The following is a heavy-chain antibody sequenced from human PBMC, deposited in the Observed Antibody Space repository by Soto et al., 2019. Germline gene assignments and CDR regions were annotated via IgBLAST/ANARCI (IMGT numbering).Heavy chain of an antibody. D-gene: IGHD3-10*01. CDR1: GGSISITNW. CDR3: ARVRFGAS. CDR2: VFHSGVT. Sequence: QVQLQESGPGLVKPSGTLSLTCTVSGGSISITNWWTWVRQPPGKGLEWIGEVFHSGVTNYNASLKSRVTISVDKSNNQFSLNLSSVTAADTAVYYCARVRFGASWGQGILVTVTS. J-gene: IGHJ4*02. V-gene: IGHV4-4*02.